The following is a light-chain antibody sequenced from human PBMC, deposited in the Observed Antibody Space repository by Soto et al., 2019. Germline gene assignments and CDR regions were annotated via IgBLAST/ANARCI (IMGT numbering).Light chain of an antibody. CDR1: QRITNY. V-gene: IGKV1-39*01. CDR2: AAS. CDR3: QQSYSSTHT. J-gene: IGKJ2*01. Sequence: DFQVTQSPSSLSASVGDRVTITCRASQRITNYLNWYQQKPVKAPKIMIYAASILQTGVRSRFSGSGFVTAFTLIISTLQPEDFATYYCQQSYSSTHTFGPWTKVEI.